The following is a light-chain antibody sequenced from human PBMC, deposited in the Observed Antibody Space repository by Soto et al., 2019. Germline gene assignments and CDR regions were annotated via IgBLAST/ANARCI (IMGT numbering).Light chain of an antibody. V-gene: IGKV3-20*01. Sequence: EILVTQSPGTLSLSPGERATLSCRASQSFSNNYLAWYQQKPGQAPRLLIYGASNRATGIPDRFSGSGSGTDVTLTISRLLPGEVAVYYCPMYGSSGTCGEGTKVEIK. CDR1: QSFSNNY. J-gene: IGKJ1*01. CDR3: PMYGSSGT. CDR2: GAS.